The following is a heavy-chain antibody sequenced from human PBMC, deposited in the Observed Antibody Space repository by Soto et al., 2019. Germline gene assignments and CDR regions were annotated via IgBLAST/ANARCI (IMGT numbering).Heavy chain of an antibody. D-gene: IGHD6-19*01. CDR2: INPNSGGT. CDR3: ARDRGSGWYLTYYYYGMDV. CDR1: GYTFSGYY. V-gene: IGHV1-2*02. Sequence: ASVKVSCKASGYTFSGYYMHWVRQAPGQGLEWMGWINPNSGGTNYAQKFQGRVTMTRDTSISTAYMELSRLRSDDTAVYYCARDRGSGWYLTYYYYGMDVWGQGTTVTVSS. J-gene: IGHJ6*02.